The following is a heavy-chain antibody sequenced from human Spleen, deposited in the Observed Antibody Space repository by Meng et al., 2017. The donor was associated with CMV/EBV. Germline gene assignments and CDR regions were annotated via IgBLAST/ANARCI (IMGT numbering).Heavy chain of an antibody. V-gene: IGHV3-73*01. CDR3: TRHEDAGFDP. J-gene: IGHJ5*02. CDR2: VRSKPNNYAT. CDR1: GFTFGAST. Sequence: SCAASGFTFGASTIHWVRQASGRGLEWVGRVRSKPNNYATAFAASVKGRFTISRDDSKNTAYLQMNDLKTEDTAVYFCTRHEDAGFDPWGQGTLVTVSS.